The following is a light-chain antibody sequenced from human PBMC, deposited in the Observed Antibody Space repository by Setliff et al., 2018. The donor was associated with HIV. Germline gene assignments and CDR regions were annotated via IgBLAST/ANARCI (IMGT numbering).Light chain of an antibody. J-gene: IGLJ1*01. V-gene: IGLV2-14*02. CDR1: SSDVGSYNL. Sequence: SALAQPASVSGSPGQSITISCTGTSSDVGSYNLVSWYQQHPGKAPKLMIYEVSKRPSGVSNRFSGSKSGNTASLTVAGLQAEDEADYYCSSYAGSNNVFGTGTKVTVL. CDR2: EVS. CDR3: SSYAGSNNV.